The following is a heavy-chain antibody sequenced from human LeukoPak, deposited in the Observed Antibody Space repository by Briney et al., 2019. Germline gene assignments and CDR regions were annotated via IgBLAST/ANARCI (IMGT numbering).Heavy chain of an antibody. D-gene: IGHD3-22*01. V-gene: IGHV1-46*01. CDR2: INPSGGST. CDR1: GYTFTSYY. CDR3: ARGYDSSGYYYIFSYYFDY. J-gene: IGHJ4*02. Sequence: GASVKVSCKASGYTFTSYYMHWVRQAPGQGLEWMGIINPSGGSTSYAQKFQGRVTMTRDTSTSTVYMELSSLRSEDTAVYYCARGYDSSGYYYIFSYYFDYWGQGTLVTVSS.